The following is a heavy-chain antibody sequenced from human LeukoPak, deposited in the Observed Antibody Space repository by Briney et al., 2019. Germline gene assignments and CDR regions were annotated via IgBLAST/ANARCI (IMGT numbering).Heavy chain of an antibody. CDR3: ARDLNSSWYQGDY. J-gene: IGHJ4*02. CDR2: ISYDGSNK. D-gene: IGHD6-13*01. CDR1: GFTFSSYA. Sequence: GGSLRLSCAASGFTFSSYAMHWVRQAPGKGLEWVAVISYDGSNKYYADSVKGRFTISRDNSKNTLYLQMNSLRAEDTAVYYCARDLNSSWYQGDYWGQGTLVTVSS. V-gene: IGHV3-30-3*01.